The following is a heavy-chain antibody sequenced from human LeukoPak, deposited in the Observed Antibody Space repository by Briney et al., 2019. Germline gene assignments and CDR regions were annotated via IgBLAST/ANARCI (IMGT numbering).Heavy chain of an antibody. J-gene: IGHJ4*02. Sequence: PGGSLRLSCAASGFTFSNYWMSWVRQAPGKGLEWVANIKQDGSEQYYADSVKGRFTISRDNAKSSLYLQMNSLRAEDTAVYYCARFKDGYVYWGQGTLVTVPS. D-gene: IGHD5-24*01. CDR2: IKQDGSEQ. CDR1: GFTFSNYW. V-gene: IGHV3-7*01. CDR3: ARFKDGYVY.